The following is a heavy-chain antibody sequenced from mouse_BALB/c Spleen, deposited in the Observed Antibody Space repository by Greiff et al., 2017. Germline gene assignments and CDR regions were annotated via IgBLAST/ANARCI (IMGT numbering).Heavy chain of an antibody. J-gene: IGHJ4*01. CDR2: ISYDGSN. CDR1: GYSITSGYY. V-gene: IGHV3-6*02. Sequence: EVKVEESGPGLVKPSQSLSLTCSVTGYSITSGYYWNWIRQFPGNKLEWMGYISYDGSNNYNPSLKNRISITRDTSKNQFFLKLNSVTTEDTATYYCAREYDPGAMDYWGQGTSVTVSS. D-gene: IGHD2-3*01. CDR3: AREYDPGAMDY.